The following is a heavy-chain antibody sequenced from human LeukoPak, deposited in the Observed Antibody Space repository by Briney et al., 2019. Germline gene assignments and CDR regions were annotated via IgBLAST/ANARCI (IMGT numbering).Heavy chain of an antibody. D-gene: IGHD3-10*01. CDR3: ARWAGPSYGSGSYYEAWFDP. V-gene: IGHV1-69*01. J-gene: IGHJ5*02. CDR2: IIPIFGTA. Sequence: SVTVSFKSSGGTFINYAISWVRQAPGQGREWMGGIIPIFGTANYAQKFQGRVTITADESTSTAYMELSSLRSEDTAVYSCARWAGPSYGSGSYYEAWFDPWGQGTLVTVSS. CDR1: GGTFINYA.